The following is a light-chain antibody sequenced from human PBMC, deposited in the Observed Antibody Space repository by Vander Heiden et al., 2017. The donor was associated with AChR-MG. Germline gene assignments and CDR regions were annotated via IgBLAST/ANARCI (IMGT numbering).Light chain of an antibody. J-gene: IGLJ3*02. V-gene: IGLV1-47*01. Sequence: QSVLTQPPSTSGTPGQRVTISCSGSSSNIGSNYVYWYHQLPGTTPKLLIYSNNQRPSGVPDRFSGSKSGTSASLAISGLRSEDEADYYCAAWDDSLSGVVFAGGTKLTVL. CDR2: SNN. CDR1: SSNIGSNY. CDR3: AAWDDSLSGVV.